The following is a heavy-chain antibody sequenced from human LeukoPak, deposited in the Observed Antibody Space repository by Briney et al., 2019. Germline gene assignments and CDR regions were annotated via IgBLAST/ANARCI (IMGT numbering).Heavy chain of an antibody. J-gene: IGHJ3*02. CDR2: ISGSGGST. V-gene: IGHV3-23*01. CDR3: AGPSSARRRDAFDI. D-gene: IGHD6-6*01. CDR1: GFTFSSYA. Sequence: PGGSLRLSCAASGFTFSSYAMSWVRQAPGKGLEWVSAISGSGGSTYYADSVKGRFTISRDNAKNSLYLQMNSLRAEDTAVYYCAGPSSARRRDAFDIWGQGTMVTVSS.